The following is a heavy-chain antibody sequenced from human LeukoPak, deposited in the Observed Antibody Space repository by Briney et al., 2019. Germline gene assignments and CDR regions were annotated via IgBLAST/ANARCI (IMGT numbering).Heavy chain of an antibody. CDR2: IIPILGIA. CDR1: GGTFSSYA. J-gene: IGHJ4*02. CDR3: ARDSDYSNPPDFDY. D-gene: IGHD4-4*01. V-gene: IGHV1-69*04. Sequence: ASVKVSCKASGGTFSSYAISWVRQAPGQGLEWMGRIIPILGIANYAQKFQGRVTITADKSTSTAYMELSSLGSEDTAVYYCARDSDYSNPPDFDYWGQGTLVTVSS.